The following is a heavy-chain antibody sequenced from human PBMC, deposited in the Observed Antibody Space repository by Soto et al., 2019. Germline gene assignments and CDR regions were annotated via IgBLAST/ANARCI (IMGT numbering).Heavy chain of an antibody. CDR1: GFTFSSYW. D-gene: IGHD3-3*01. V-gene: IGHV3-74*01. J-gene: IGHJ6*02. CDR2: INSDGSST. Sequence: LRLSCAASGFTFSSYWMHWVRQAPGKGLVWVSRINSDGSSTSYADSVKGRFTISRDNAKNTLYLQMNSLRAEDTAVYYCAREFRYYDFWSGSRTYYYGMDVWGQGTTVTVSS. CDR3: AREFRYYDFWSGSRTYYYGMDV.